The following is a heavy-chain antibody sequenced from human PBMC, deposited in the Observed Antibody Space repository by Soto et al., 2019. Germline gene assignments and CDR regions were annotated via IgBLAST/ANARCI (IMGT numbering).Heavy chain of an antibody. CDR1: GFTFSSYS. D-gene: IGHD5-12*01. CDR3: ARVDRGYDYPPFDY. V-gene: IGHV3-21*01. CDR2: ISSSSSYI. Sequence: EVQLVESGGGLVKPGGSLRLSCAASGFTFSSYSMNWVRQAPGKGLEWVSSISSSSSYIYYADSVKGRFTISRDNAKNSLYLQMNSLRAEDTAVYYCARVDRGYDYPPFDYWGQGTLVTVSS. J-gene: IGHJ4*02.